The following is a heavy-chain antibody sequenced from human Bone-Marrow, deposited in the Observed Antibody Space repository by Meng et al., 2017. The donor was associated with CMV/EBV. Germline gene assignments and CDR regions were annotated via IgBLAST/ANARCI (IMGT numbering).Heavy chain of an antibody. CDR2: ISWDGGST. D-gene: IGHD3-22*01. V-gene: IGHV3-43D*03. CDR3: AKEGDSSGFRGYVDY. Sequence: GESLKISCAASGFTFDDYAMHWVRQAPGKGLEWVSLISWDGGSTYYADSVKGRFTISRDNSKNSPYLQMNSLRAEDTALYYCAKEGDSSGFRGYVDYWGQGTLVTVSS. CDR1: GFTFDDYA. J-gene: IGHJ4*02.